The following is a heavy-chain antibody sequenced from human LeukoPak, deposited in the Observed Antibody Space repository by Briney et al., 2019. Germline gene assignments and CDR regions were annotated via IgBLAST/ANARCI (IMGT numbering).Heavy chain of an antibody. J-gene: IGHJ6*02. Sequence: PGGSLRLSCAVSGFTFSGFWMSWSRQAPGKGLEWVASINSDGSEGYYADVVKGRFTISRDNAKNSLYLQINSLRAEDTAVYYCARAIRVGQLVDRALGYYYYGMDVWGQGTTVTVSS. D-gene: IGHD6-6*01. CDR1: GFTFSGFW. CDR3: ARAIRVGQLVDRALGYYYYGMDV. CDR2: INSDGSEG. V-gene: IGHV3-7*03.